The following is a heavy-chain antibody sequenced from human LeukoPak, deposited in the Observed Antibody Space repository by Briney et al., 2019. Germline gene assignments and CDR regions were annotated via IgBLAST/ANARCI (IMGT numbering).Heavy chain of an antibody. J-gene: IGHJ5*02. CDR1: GFTFSSYD. CDR2: IRPAGYT. D-gene: IGHD3-9*01. CDR3: ARGHMLTGYYNFALFDP. Sequence: GGSLRLSCAASGFTFSSYDLHWVRQPTGKGLEWVSAIRPAGYTYHLHSVKCRFTISRENAKNSLYLHMNSLSAGDTAVYFCARGHMLTGYYNFALFDPWGQGTLVTVSS. V-gene: IGHV3-13*01.